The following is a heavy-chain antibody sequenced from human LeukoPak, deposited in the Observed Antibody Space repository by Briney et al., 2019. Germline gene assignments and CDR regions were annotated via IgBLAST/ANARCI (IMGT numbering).Heavy chain of an antibody. Sequence: SETLSLTCAVYGGSFSGYYWSWIRQPPGKGLGWIGEINHSGSTNYNPSLKSRVTISVDTSKNQFSLKLSSVTAADTAVYYCARGHPGYCSSTSCFSYYYYYYYMDVWGKGTTVTVSS. CDR1: GGSFSGYY. CDR3: ARGHPGYCSSTSCFSYYYYYYYMDV. D-gene: IGHD2-2*03. V-gene: IGHV4-34*01. J-gene: IGHJ6*03. CDR2: INHSGST.